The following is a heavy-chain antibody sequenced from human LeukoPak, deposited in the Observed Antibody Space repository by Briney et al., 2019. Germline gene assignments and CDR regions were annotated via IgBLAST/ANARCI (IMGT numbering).Heavy chain of an antibody. D-gene: IGHD2-15*01. Sequence: GGSLRLSCAASGFTFSGYAMSWVRQAPGKGLEWVSAISGSGGSTYYADSVKGRFTISRDNSKNTLYLQMNSLRAEDTAVYYCAKDDIVVVVAATRPFDYWGQGTLVTVSS. CDR3: AKDDIVVVVAATRPFDY. J-gene: IGHJ4*02. V-gene: IGHV3-23*01. CDR1: GFTFSGYA. CDR2: ISGSGGST.